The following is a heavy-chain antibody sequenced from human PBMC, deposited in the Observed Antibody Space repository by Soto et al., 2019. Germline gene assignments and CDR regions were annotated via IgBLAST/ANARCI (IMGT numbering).Heavy chain of an antibody. CDR1: GGTFSSYA. CDR3: ARSQGSSTSLEIYYYYYYGMDV. J-gene: IGHJ6*02. V-gene: IGHV1-69*01. CDR2: IIPISDTT. D-gene: IGHD2-2*01. Sequence: QVQLVQSGAEVKKPGSSVKVSCKASGGTFSSYAISWVRQAPGQGLEWMGGIIPISDTTNYAQKFQGRVTITADESTSTAYMELRSLRYEDTAVYYCARSQGSSTSLEIYYYYYYGMDVWGQGTTVTVSS.